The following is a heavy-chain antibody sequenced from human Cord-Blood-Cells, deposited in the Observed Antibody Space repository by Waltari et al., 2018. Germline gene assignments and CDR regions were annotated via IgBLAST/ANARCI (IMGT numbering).Heavy chain of an antibody. CDR2: IRYDGSNK. CDR3: AKDSSLYSNYEDY. D-gene: IGHD4-4*01. Sequence: QVQLVESGGGVVQPGGSLRLSCAAAGFTFGSYGMHWVRQAPGKGLEWVAFIRYDGSNKYYADSVKGRFTISRDNSKNTLYLQMNSLRAEDTAVYYCAKDSSLYSNYEDYWGQGTLVTVSS. CDR1: GFTFGSYG. J-gene: IGHJ4*02. V-gene: IGHV3-30*02.